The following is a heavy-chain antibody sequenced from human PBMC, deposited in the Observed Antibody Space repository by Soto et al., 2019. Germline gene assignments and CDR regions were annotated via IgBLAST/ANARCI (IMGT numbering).Heavy chain of an antibody. CDR1: GFTFSSYS. J-gene: IGHJ4*02. V-gene: IGHV3-21*01. D-gene: IGHD2-15*01. CDR2: ISSSSSYI. Sequence: EVQLVESGGGLVKPGGSLRLSCAASGFTFSSYSMNWVRQAPGKGLEWVSSISSSSSYIYYADSVKGRFTISRDNAKNSLYRQMNSLRAEDTAVYYCARDGGPYCSGGSCYSLDYWGQGTLVTVSS. CDR3: ARDGGPYCSGGSCYSLDY.